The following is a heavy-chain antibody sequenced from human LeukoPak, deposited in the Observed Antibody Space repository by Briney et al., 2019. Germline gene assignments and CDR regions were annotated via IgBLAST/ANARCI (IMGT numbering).Heavy chain of an antibody. V-gene: IGHV3-23*01. CDR2: LNGGSGNI. D-gene: IGHD2-2*02. J-gene: IGHJ4*02. CDR3: AKDPAGCSSTSCYTPLPFDY. CDR1: GFIFRNYA. Sequence: GGSLRLSRAASGFIFRNYAMAWVRQAPGKGLEWVSALNGGSGNIYYADSVKGRFTISRDNLEKILYLQMSSLRAEDTAIYYCAKDPAGCSSTSCYTPLPFDYWGQGTLVTVSS.